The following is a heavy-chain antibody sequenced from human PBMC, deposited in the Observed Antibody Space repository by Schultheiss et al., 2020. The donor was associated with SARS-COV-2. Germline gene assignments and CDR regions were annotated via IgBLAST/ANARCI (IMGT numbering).Heavy chain of an antibody. Sequence: GGSLRLSCAASGFTFSSYAMSWVRQAPGKGLEWVAVISYDGSNKYYADSVKGRFTISRDNSKKTLYLQMNSLRAEDTAVYYCARDRFHFDSSGLPAYWGQGTLVTVSS. CDR2: ISYDGSNK. CDR1: GFTFSSYA. CDR3: ARDRFHFDSSGLPAY. J-gene: IGHJ4*02. D-gene: IGHD3-22*01. V-gene: IGHV3-30*04.